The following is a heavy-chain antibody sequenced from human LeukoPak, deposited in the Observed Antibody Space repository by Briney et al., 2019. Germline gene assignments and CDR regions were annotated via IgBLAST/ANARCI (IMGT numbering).Heavy chain of an antibody. CDR3: AKRGVVVRVILVGFHKEATYFDS. D-gene: IGHD3-10*01. J-gene: IGHJ4*02. CDR2: ISGSGGGT. V-gene: IGHV3-23*01. Sequence: GGSLGLSCAVSGITLSHYGMSWVRQAPGQGLEWVAGISGSGGGTNYADSVKGRFTISRDNPKNTPYLQMHSLRAEDTAVYFCAKRGVVVRVILVGFHKEATYFDSWGQGALVTVSS. CDR1: GITLSHYG.